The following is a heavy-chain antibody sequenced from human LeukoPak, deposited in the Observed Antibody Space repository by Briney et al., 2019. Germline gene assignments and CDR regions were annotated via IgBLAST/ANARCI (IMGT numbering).Heavy chain of an antibody. CDR3: ARMWGQLLTNALDI. Sequence: PGGSLRLSCAASGFTFSSYSMNWVRQAPGKGLEWVSSISSSSSYIYYADSVKGRFTISRDNAKNSLYLQMNSLRAEDTAVYYCARMWGQLLTNALDIWGQGTMVTVSS. CDR2: ISSSSSYI. J-gene: IGHJ3*02. CDR1: GFTFSSYS. V-gene: IGHV3-21*01. D-gene: IGHD2-2*01.